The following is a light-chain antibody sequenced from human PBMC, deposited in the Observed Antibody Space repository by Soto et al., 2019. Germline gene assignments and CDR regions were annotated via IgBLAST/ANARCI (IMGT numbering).Light chain of an antibody. J-gene: IGLJ3*02. V-gene: IGLV2-8*01. CDR3: SSYTTVPSPQWV. CDR1: SSDVGAYNY. Sequence: QSVLTQPPSASGSPGQSVTISCTGTSSDVGAYNYVSWYQQHPGKAPKLIISEVSKRPSGVPDRFSASKSGNTASLTISGLQAEDEAHYYCSSYTTVPSPQWVFAGGTKLTVL. CDR2: EVS.